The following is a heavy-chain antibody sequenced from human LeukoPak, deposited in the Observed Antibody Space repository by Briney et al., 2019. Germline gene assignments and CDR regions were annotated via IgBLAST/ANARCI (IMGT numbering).Heavy chain of an antibody. Sequence: GGSLRLSCAPSGFTFSSYGMHWVRQAPDKGLEWVAVIWYDGSNKYYADSVKGRFTISRDNSKNTLYLQMNSLRAEDTAVYYCARATGTSYYGMDVWGQGTTVTVSS. CDR3: ARATGTSYYGMDV. V-gene: IGHV3-33*01. D-gene: IGHD1-7*01. CDR2: IWYDGSNK. J-gene: IGHJ6*02. CDR1: GFTFSSYG.